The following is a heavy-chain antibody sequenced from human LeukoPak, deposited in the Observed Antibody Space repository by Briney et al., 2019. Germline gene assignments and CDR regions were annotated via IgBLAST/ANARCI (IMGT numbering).Heavy chain of an antibody. D-gene: IGHD5-24*01. CDR2: INPSGGST. J-gene: IGHJ4*02. CDR3: ARGRDAYNYFDY. Sequence: ASVKVSCKASGYTFTGNYIHWVRQVPGQGLEWMGIINPSGGSTTYAQKVEGRVTMTRDTSTSTVYMELSSLISEDTAVYYCARGRDAYNYFDYWGQGTLVTVSS. V-gene: IGHV1-46*01. CDR1: GYTFTGNY.